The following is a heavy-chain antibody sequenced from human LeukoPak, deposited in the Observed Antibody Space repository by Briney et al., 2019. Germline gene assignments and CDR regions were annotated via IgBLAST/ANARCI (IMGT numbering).Heavy chain of an antibody. Sequence: GGSLRLSCAASGFTFSDYYMSWIRQAPGKGLEWVSYISSSGSYTIYADSVKGRFTISRDNAKNSLYLQMNSLRAEDTAVYYCASLSGTAVNWFDPWGQGTLVTVSS. CDR1: GFTFSDYY. V-gene: IGHV3-11*06. CDR3: ASLSGTAVNWFDP. D-gene: IGHD1-7*01. J-gene: IGHJ5*02. CDR2: ISSSGSYT.